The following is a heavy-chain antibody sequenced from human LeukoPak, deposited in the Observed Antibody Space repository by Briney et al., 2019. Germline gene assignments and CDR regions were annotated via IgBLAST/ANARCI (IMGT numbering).Heavy chain of an antibody. Sequence: GGSLRLSCAASGFTFSSYALIWVRQAPGKGLEWVSGISGSGGSTYYADSVKGRFTISRDNSKNTLYLQMNSLRAEDTAVYYCAKDSSSSLYFDYWGQGTLVTVSS. CDR1: GFTFSSYA. CDR2: ISGSGGST. D-gene: IGHD6-13*01. V-gene: IGHV3-23*01. CDR3: AKDSSSSLYFDY. J-gene: IGHJ4*02.